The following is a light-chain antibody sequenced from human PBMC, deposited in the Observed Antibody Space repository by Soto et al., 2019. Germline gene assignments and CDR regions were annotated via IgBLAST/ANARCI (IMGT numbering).Light chain of an antibody. V-gene: IGLV2-14*03. Sequence: QSALTQPVSVSGSPGQSITISCTGTSGDVGGYNYVSWYQQHPGKAPKLMIYDVSNRTSGVSNRFSGSKSGNTASLTISGLQAEDAADYYCNSFTSSSTYYFGTGTKLTVL. CDR2: DVS. J-gene: IGLJ1*01. CDR1: SGDVGGYNY. CDR3: NSFTSSSTYY.